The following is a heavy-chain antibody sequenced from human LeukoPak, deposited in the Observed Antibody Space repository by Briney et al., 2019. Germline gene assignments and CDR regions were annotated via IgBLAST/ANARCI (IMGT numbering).Heavy chain of an antibody. V-gene: IGHV3-23*01. CDR3: AKVGLVVVAANRGEDAFDI. CDR2: ISGSGGST. CDR1: VLTFSRYA. J-gene: IGHJ3*02. D-gene: IGHD2-15*01. Sequence: PGGSLRLSCAASVLTFSRYAMSWVRQAPGKGLEWVSAISGSGGSTYYADSVKGRFTISRDNSKNTLYLQMNSLRAEDTAVYYGAKVGLVVVAANRGEDAFDIWGQGTMVTVSS.